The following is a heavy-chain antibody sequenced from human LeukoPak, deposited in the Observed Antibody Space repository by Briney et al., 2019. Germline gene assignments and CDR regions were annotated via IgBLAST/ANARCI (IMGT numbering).Heavy chain of an antibody. Sequence: SETLSLTCAVYGGSFSGYYWSWIRQPPGKGLEWIGEINHSGSTNYNPPLKSRVTISVDTSKNQSSLKLSSVTAADTAVYYCATGLLSGYDAFDIWGQGTMVTVSS. CDR2: INHSGST. D-gene: IGHD1-14*01. V-gene: IGHV4-34*01. J-gene: IGHJ3*02. CDR1: GGSFSGYY. CDR3: ATGLLSGYDAFDI.